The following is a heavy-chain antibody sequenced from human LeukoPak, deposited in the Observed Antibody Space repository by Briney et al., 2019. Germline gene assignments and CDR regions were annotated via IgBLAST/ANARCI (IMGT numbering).Heavy chain of an antibody. D-gene: IGHD1-26*01. CDR2: IYYSGST. Sequence: SQTLSLTCTVSGGSLSSGDYYWSWIRQPPGKGLEWIGYIYYSGSTYYNPSLKSRVTISVDTSKNQFSLKLSSVTAADTAVYYCAREIDSGSYSRGFDYWGQGTLVTVSS. CDR3: AREIDSGSYSRGFDY. V-gene: IGHV4-30-4*08. J-gene: IGHJ4*02. CDR1: GGSLSSGDYY.